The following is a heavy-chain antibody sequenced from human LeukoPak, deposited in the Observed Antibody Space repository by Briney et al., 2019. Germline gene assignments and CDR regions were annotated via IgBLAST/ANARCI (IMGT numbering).Heavy chain of an antibody. CDR3: ARLAAAGTRVAYTWFDP. V-gene: IGHV1-8*01. Sequence: ASVKVSCKASGYTFTSYDINWVRQATGQGREWVGWMNPNSGNTGYAQKFQGRVTMTRNTSISTAYMELSSLRPEDTAVYYWARLAAAGTRVAYTWFDPWGQGTLVTVSS. J-gene: IGHJ5*02. CDR1: GYTFTSYD. CDR2: MNPNSGNT. D-gene: IGHD6-13*01.